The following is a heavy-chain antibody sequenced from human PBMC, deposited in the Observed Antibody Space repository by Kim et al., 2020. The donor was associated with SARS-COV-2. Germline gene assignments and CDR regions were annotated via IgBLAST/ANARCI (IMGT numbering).Heavy chain of an antibody. Sequence: GGSLRLSCAASGFTFSNYAMSWVRQAPGKGLEWVSGISNSGYSTYDADSVKGRFTISRDNSKNTLYLQMNSLRAEDTAVYYCARLCGPACYVPRDYWGQGTLVTVSS. V-gene: IGHV3-23*01. CDR2: ISNSGYST. D-gene: IGHD2-15*01. CDR1: GFTFSNYA. J-gene: IGHJ4*02. CDR3: ARLCGPACYVPRDY.